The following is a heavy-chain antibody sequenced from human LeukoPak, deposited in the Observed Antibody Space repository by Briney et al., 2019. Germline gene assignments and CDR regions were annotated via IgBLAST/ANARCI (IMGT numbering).Heavy chain of an antibody. CDR3: ARDNFWAVRGVMGY. D-gene: IGHD3-10*01. J-gene: IGHJ4*02. V-gene: IGHV1-18*01. CDR1: GYTFTSYG. CDR2: ISAYNGNT. Sequence: ASVKVSCKASGYTFTSYGISWVRQAPGQGLDWMGWISAYNGNTNYAQKLQGRVTMTTDTSTSTAYMELRSLRSDDTAVYYCARDNFWAVRGVMGYWGQGTLVTVSS.